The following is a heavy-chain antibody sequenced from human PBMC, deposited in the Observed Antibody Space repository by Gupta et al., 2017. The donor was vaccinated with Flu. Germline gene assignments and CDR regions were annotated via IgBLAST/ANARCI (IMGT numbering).Heavy chain of an antibody. V-gene: IGHV3-21*01. Sequence: GFTFSSYSMDWVRKTPGRGLEWVSCISSSSSHIHYEDSGKGRFTSSRDNAKNSLYLQMSSLRAEDTAVYYCARQWDGYNDKDAFDSWGRGTMVTVSS. CDR3: ARQWDGYNDKDAFDS. J-gene: IGHJ3*02. D-gene: IGHD5-18*01. CDR1: GFTFSSYS. CDR2: ISSSSSHI.